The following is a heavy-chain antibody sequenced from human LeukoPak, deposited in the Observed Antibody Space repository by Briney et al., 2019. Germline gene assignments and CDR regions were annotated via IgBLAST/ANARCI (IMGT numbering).Heavy chain of an antibody. Sequence: SETLSHTCPVSGGSISSYYWSWIRQPPGKGLEWIGYIYYSGSTNYNPSLKSRVTISVDTSKNQFSLKLSSVTAADTAVYYCARGYCSGGSCYSYYYYNYTDVWGKGTTVTVSS. CDR2: IYYSGST. J-gene: IGHJ6*03. CDR3: ARGYCSGGSCYSYYYYNYTDV. CDR1: GGSISSYY. D-gene: IGHD2-15*01. V-gene: IGHV4-59*01.